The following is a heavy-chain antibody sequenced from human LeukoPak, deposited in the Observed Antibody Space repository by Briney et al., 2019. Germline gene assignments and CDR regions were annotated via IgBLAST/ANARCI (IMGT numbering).Heavy chain of an antibody. V-gene: IGHV4-34*01. CDR2: INHSGST. D-gene: IGHD6-13*01. J-gene: IGHJ4*02. CDR1: GGSFSGYY. CDR3: ASTVAAA. Sequence: PSETLSLTCAVYGGSFSGYYWSWIRQPPGKGLEWIGEINHSGSTNYNPSLKSRVTISVDTSKNQFSLKLSSVTAADTAVYYCASTVAAAWDQGTLVTVSS.